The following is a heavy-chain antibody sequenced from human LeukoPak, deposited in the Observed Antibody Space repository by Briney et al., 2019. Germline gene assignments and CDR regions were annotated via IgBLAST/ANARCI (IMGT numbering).Heavy chain of an antibody. J-gene: IGHJ6*03. Sequence: ASVKVSCKASGYILTGYYIHWVRQAPGQGLEWMGWINPNSGGTHYAQNFQGRVTMTRDTSISTAYMELSRLRSDDTAVYYCARGVMVTVHPHYYYYMDVCGNGTTVTVSS. V-gene: IGHV1-2*02. CDR2: INPNSGGT. CDR3: ARGVMVTVHPHYYYYMDV. CDR1: GYILTGYY. D-gene: IGHD2-21*02.